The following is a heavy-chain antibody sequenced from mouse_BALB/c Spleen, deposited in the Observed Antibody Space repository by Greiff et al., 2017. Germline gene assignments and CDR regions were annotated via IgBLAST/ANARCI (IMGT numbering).Heavy chain of an antibody. D-gene: IGHD2-4*01. Sequence: DVHLVESGGDLVKPGGSLKLSCAASGFTFSSYGMSWVRQTPDKRLEWVATISSGGSYTYYPDSVKGRFTISRDNAKNTLYLQMSSLKSEDTAMYYCARQSDYDEAWFAYWGQGTLVTVSA. V-gene: IGHV5-6*01. CDR1: GFTFSSYG. CDR3: ARQSDYDEAWFAY. CDR2: ISSGGSYT. J-gene: IGHJ3*01.